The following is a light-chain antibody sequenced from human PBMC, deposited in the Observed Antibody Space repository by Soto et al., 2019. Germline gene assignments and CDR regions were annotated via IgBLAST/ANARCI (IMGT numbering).Light chain of an antibody. Sequence: QSVLTQPASVSGSPGQSITISCIGTSSDIGRYNYVSWYQQYPGKAPKFMIYDVSNRPSGVSNRFSGSKSGNTASLTISGLQAEDEADYCCRSYISSSTYVFATGTRVTVL. CDR1: SSDIGRYNY. V-gene: IGLV2-14*01. CDR2: DVS. CDR3: RSYISSSTYV. J-gene: IGLJ1*01.